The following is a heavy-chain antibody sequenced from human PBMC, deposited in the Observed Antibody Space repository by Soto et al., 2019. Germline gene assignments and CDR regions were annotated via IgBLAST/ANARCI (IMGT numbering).Heavy chain of an antibody. Sequence: ASVKVSCKASGYTFTSYGISWVRQAPGQGLEWMGWISAYNGNTNYAQKLQGRVTMTTDTSTSTAYMELRSLRSDDTAVYYCARVLRFLEWLSGGMDVWGQGTTVTVSS. CDR3: ARVLRFLEWLSGGMDV. CDR1: GYTFTSYG. J-gene: IGHJ6*02. D-gene: IGHD3-3*01. V-gene: IGHV1-18*01. CDR2: ISAYNGNT.